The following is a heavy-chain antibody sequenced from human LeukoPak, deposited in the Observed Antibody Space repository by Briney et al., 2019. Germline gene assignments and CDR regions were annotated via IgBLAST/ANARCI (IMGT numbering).Heavy chain of an antibody. CDR3: AGVFDGYSAGY. D-gene: IGHD4-11*01. CDR1: GFTFSSYW. CDR2: INSDGSST. V-gene: IGHV3-74*01. J-gene: IGHJ4*02. Sequence: PGGSLRLSCAASGFTFSSYWMHWVRQAPGKGLVWVSRINSDGSSTSYADSVKGRFTISRDNAKNTLYLQMNSLRAEDTAVYYCAGVFDGYSAGYWGQGTLVTVSS.